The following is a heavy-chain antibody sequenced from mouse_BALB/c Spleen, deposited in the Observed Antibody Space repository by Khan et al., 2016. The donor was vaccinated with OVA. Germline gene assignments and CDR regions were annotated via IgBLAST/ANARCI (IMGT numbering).Heavy chain of an antibody. D-gene: IGHD4-1*01. Sequence: QVQLKQSGPELVRPGVSVKISCKGSNYKFTDYAMHWVKQSHAKSLEWIGVISTYFGKTNYNQKFKGKATMTVDKFSSTVYMELARLTSEDSAVYYCARSGLGVYLDNWGQGTTLTVSS. CDR3: ARSGLGVYLDN. CDR2: ISTYFGKT. V-gene: IGHV1S137*01. J-gene: IGHJ2*01. CDR1: NYKFTDYA.